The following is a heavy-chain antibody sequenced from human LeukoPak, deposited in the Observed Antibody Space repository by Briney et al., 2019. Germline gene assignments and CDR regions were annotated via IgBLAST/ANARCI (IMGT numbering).Heavy chain of an antibody. CDR2: ISYDGSNK. CDR1: GFTFSSYG. Sequence: PGRSLRLSCAASGFTFSSYGMHWVRQAPGKGLEWVAVISYDGSNKYYADSVKGRFTISRDNSKNTLYLQMNSLRAEDTAVYYCAYSGSYTEAFDIWGQGTMVTVSS. J-gene: IGHJ3*02. D-gene: IGHD1-26*01. CDR3: AYSGSYTEAFDI. V-gene: IGHV3-30*03.